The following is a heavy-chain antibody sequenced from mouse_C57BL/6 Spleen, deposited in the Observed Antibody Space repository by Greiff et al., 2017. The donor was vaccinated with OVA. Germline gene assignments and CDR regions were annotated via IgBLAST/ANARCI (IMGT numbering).Heavy chain of an antibody. CDR1: GFTFSSYG. Sequence: EVMLVESGGDLVKPGGSLKLSCAASGFTFSSYGMSWVRQTPDKRLEWVATISSGGSYTYYPDSVKGRFTISRDNAKNTLYLQMSSLKSEDTAMYYGAREGYGYDGGYAMDYWGQGTSVTVSS. J-gene: IGHJ4*01. V-gene: IGHV5-6*01. CDR3: AREGYGYDGGYAMDY. CDR2: ISSGGSYT. D-gene: IGHD2-2*01.